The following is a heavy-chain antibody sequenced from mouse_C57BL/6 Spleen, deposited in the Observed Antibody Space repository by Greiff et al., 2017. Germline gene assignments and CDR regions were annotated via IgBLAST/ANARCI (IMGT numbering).Heavy chain of an antibody. J-gene: IGHJ3*01. CDR3: AGSNWAY. Sequence: QVQLKQSGPGLVAPSQSLSITCTVSGFSLTSYGVDWVRQSPGKGLEWLGVIWGVGSTKYNSALKSRLSISKDNSKSQVFLKMNSLQTDDTAMYYCAGSNWAYWGQGTLVTVAA. CDR1: GFSLTSYG. D-gene: IGHD2-5*01. V-gene: IGHV2-6*01. CDR2: IWGVGST.